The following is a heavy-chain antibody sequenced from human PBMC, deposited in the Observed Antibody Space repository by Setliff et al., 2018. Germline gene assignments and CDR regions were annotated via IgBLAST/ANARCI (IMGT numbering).Heavy chain of an antibody. Sequence: PSETLSLTCAVSGYSISSAYYWGWIRQTPGKGLEWIGSIHYSGTTYYNASLKSRVTMSVDTSKNQFSLNLSSVTAADTAVYYCARTGTYRYFDYWGQGALVTVSS. CDR1: GYSISSAYY. J-gene: IGHJ4*02. D-gene: IGHD1-26*01. V-gene: IGHV4-38-2*01. CDR3: ARTGTYRYFDY. CDR2: IHYSGTT.